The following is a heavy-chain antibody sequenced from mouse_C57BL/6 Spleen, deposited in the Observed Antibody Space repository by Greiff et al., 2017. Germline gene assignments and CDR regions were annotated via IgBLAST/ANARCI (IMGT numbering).Heavy chain of an antibody. CDR2: ISSGSSTI. D-gene: IGHD1-3*01. Sequence: EVNVVESGGGLVKPGGSLKLSCAASGFTFSDYGMHWVRQAPEKGLEWVAYISSGSSTIYYADTVKGRFTISRDNAKNTLFLQMTSLRSEDTAMYYCARRVGSYFDYWGQGTTLTVSS. J-gene: IGHJ2*01. CDR3: ARRVGSYFDY. V-gene: IGHV5-17*01. CDR1: GFTFSDYG.